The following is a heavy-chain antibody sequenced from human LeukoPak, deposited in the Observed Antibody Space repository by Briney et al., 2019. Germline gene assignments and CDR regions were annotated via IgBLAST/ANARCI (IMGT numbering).Heavy chain of an antibody. D-gene: IGHD5-12*01. CDR2: MNPDSGNT. CDR3: GSYSGYAQ. J-gene: IGHJ4*02. Sequence: GASVKVSCRASGYTFTSYDVNWVRQATGQGLEWMGWMNPDSGNTGYAQKFQGRLTMTRDTSINTAYMELSSPTSEDTAVYYCGSYSGYAQWGQGTLVTVSS. V-gene: IGHV1-8*01. CDR1: GYTFTSYD.